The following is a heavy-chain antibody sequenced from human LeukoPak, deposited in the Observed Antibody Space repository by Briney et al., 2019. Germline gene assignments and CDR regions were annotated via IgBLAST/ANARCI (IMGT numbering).Heavy chain of an antibody. CDR3: VRGFNSFDM. Sequence: GGSLRLSCRISGFIFNDHYLDWVRQAPGRGLEWVGRSRPKTRGYSTVYAASVEGRFTISRDESQNSIYLQLNSLIIEDTAVYFCVRGFNSFDMWGQGTTVTVSS. V-gene: IGHV3-72*01. J-gene: IGHJ3*02. CDR2: SRPKTRGYST. CDR1: GFIFNDHY.